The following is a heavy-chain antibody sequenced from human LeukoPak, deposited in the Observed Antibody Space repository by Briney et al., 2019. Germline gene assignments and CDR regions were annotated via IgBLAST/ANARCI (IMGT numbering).Heavy chain of an antibody. D-gene: IGHD3-10*01. CDR2: INPSGGST. CDR1: GYTFTSYY. V-gene: IGHV1-46*01. J-gene: IGHJ5*02. CDR3: ARDRAVTMVRGVSWFDP. Sequence: ASVKVSCKASGYTFTSYYMHWVRQAPGQGLEWMGIINPSGGSTSYAQKFQGRVTMTRDTSTSTVYMELSSLRSEDTAVYYCARDRAVTMVRGVSWFDPWGQGTLVTVSS.